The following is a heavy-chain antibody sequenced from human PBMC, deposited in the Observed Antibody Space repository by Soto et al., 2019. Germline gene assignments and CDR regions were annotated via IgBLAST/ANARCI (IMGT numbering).Heavy chain of an antibody. J-gene: IGHJ6*03. CDR1: GGSISSYY. CDR3: ARELRTDSSYYYYYYMDV. CDR2: IYYSGST. V-gene: IGHV4-59*01. Sequence: QVQLQESGPGLVKPSETLSLTCTVSGGSISSYYWSWIRQPPGKGLEWIGYIYYSGSTNYNPSLKSRVTISVDTSKNQFSLKLSSVTAADTAVYYCARELRTDSSYYYYYYMDVWGKGTMVTVSS. D-gene: IGHD2-15*01.